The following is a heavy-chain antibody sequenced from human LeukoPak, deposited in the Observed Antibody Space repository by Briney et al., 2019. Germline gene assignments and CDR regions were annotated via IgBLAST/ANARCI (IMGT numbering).Heavy chain of an antibody. V-gene: IGHV1-2*02. J-gene: IGHJ3*02. Sequence: ASVKVSCKASGYTFTGYYMHWVRQAPGQGLEWMGWINPNSGGTNYAQKFQGRVTMTRDTSISTAYMELSRLRSDDTAVYYCARALDRLRYFDWSNAFDIWGQETMVTVSS. CDR2: INPNSGGT. D-gene: IGHD3-9*01. CDR3: ARALDRLRYFDWSNAFDI. CDR1: GYTFTGYY.